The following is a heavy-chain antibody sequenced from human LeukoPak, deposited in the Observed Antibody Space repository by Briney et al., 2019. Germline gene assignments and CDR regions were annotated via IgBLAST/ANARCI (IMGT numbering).Heavy chain of an antibody. D-gene: IGHD3-22*01. CDR1: GYTFTGYY. CDR3: ARGAITMIVVVISNFDY. CDR2: INPNSGGT. J-gene: IGHJ4*02. V-gene: IGHV1-2*02. Sequence: ASVKVSCKASGYTFTGYYMHWVRQAPGQGLEWMGWINPNSGGTNYAQKFQGRVTMTRDTSISTAYMELSRLRSGDTAVYYCARGAITMIVVVISNFDYWGQGTLVTVSS.